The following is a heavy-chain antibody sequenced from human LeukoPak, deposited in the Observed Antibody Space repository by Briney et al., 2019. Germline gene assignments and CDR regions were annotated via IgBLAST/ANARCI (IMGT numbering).Heavy chain of an antibody. D-gene: IGHD3-16*01. J-gene: IGHJ6*03. Sequence: SEALSLTCTVSGVSISSGRYYWSWIRQPPGKGLGWIGYIYYSGSTNYNPSLKSRVTISVDTSKNQFSLKLSSVTAADTAVYYCARDSTFPYYYMDVWGKGTTVTVSS. CDR1: GVSISSGRYY. V-gene: IGHV4-61*01. CDR3: ARDSTFPYYYMDV. CDR2: IYYSGST.